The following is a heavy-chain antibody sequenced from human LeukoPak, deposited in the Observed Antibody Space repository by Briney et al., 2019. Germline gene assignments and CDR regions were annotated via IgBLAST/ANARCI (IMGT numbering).Heavy chain of an antibody. CDR3: ARGDEGAQYYDSRGKGNALDI. CDR1: GFSFGTYA. V-gene: IGHV3-64*01. Sequence: PGGSLRLSCVASGFSFGTYAMRWVRQAPGEGLEFVSAISAIGDRIFYGNAVKCRTTISRDKSKNTLNLKIGGLSTEDTAVYYWARGDEGAQYYDSRGKGNALDIWGQGTMVTVSS. J-gene: IGHJ3*02. CDR2: ISAIGDRI. D-gene: IGHD3-22*01.